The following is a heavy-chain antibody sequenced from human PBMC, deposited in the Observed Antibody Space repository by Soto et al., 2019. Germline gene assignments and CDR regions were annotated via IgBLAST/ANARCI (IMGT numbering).Heavy chain of an antibody. CDR2: IYYTGNT. Sequence: QVQLQESGPGLVKPSQTLSLTCTVSGASISGGDYYWTWIRQPPGKGLEWIGSIYYTGNTYSNPSLESPLSISVDPSHHPFAPRLTPVTAPDTAIYYCARATYDSSTYYLDYWGQGTLVTVSS. J-gene: IGHJ4*02. V-gene: IGHV4-30-4*01. CDR1: GASISGGDYY. D-gene: IGHD3-22*01. CDR3: ARATYDSSTYYLDY.